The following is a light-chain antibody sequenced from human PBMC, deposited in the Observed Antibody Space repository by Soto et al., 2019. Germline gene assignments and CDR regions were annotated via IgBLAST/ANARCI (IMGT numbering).Light chain of an antibody. CDR3: QQSYTALSIT. J-gene: IGKJ5*01. Sequence: IQMTQSPSSLSASVGDRVTITCRASESINRHLNWYQQKPGKAPKLLIYAASSLQNGVPSRFRGGGSGTDFTLIITNLQPEDFATYYCQQSYTALSITFGQGTRLEIK. CDR1: ESINRH. V-gene: IGKV1-39*01. CDR2: AAS.